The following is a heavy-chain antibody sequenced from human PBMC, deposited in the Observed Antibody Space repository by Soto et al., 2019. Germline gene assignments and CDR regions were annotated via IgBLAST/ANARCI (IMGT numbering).Heavy chain of an antibody. V-gene: IGHV1-3*04. D-gene: IGHD2-2*01. Sequence: ASVKVSCKASGYTFTTYAMHWVRQAPGQRLEWMAWINTGKGNTKYSQKFQGRVTVTRDTSASTAYMELSSLRSEDTAMYYCARVGDGCSAANCYVIDYWGQGTLV. CDR3: ARVGDGCSAANCYVIDY. CDR1: GYTFTTYA. CDR2: INTGKGNT. J-gene: IGHJ4*02.